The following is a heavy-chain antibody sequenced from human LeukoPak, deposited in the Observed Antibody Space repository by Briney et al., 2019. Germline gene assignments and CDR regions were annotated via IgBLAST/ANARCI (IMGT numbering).Heavy chain of an antibody. CDR2: IYYSGST. J-gene: IGHJ6*03. Sequence: PSETLSLTCTVSGGSISSSSYYWGWIRQPPGKGLEWIGSIYYSGSTYYNPSLKSRVTISVDTSKNQFSLKLSSVTAADTAVYYCARDGLGSYYRYYMDVWGKGTTVTISS. CDR3: ARDGLGSYYRYYMDV. CDR1: GGSISSSSYY. V-gene: IGHV4-39*07. D-gene: IGHD3-10*01.